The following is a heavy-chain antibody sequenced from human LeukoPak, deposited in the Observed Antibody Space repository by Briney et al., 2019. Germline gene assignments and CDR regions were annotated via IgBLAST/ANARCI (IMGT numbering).Heavy chain of an antibody. CDR3: TRLPD. J-gene: IGHJ4*02. CDR1: GFSFSDSA. CDR2: IRSKANSYAT. D-gene: IGHD1-14*01. Sequence: GGSLRLSCAASGFSFSDSALHWVRQASGKGLEWVDRIRSKANSYATAYAASLKGRVTISRDDSKNTAYLQMDSLKTEDTAVYYCTRLPDWGQGTLVTVSS. V-gene: IGHV3-73*01.